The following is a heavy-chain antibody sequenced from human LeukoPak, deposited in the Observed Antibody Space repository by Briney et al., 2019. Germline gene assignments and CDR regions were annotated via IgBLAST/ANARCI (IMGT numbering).Heavy chain of an antibody. V-gene: IGHV1-3*04. D-gene: IGHD1-26*01. CDR2: INTGNGNT. J-gene: IGHJ4*02. CDR3: ARVVGATTQLDY. Sequence: ASVKVSCKASGYTFTSHSMHWVRQAPGQRLEWMGWINTGNGNTKYSQNFQGKVTITRDTSASTAYMELSSLRSEDTAVYYCARVVGATTQLDYWGQGTLVTVSS. CDR1: GYTFTSHS.